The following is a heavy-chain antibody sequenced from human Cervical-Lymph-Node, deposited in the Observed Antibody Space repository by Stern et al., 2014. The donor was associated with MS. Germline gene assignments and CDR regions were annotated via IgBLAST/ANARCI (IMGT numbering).Heavy chain of an antibody. D-gene: IGHD6-6*01. CDR3: TRALRIADRPSPGGHWFDP. V-gene: IGHV1-2*02. Sequence: VQLVESGAEVEKPGASVKVSCKASGYIFTDYYLHWVRPAPGQGLEWMGRIKPKSGGTSYAQSFQGRVTLTRDTSITTAYMDLSRLTSDDTAVYYCTRALRIADRPSPGGHWFDPWGQGTLVIVSS. J-gene: IGHJ5*02. CDR1: GYIFTDYY. CDR2: IKPKSGGT.